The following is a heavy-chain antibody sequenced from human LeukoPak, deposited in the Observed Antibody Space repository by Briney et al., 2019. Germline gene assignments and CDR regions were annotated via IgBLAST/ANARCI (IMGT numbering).Heavy chain of an antibody. CDR2: IYYSGST. CDR1: GGSISSYY. J-gene: IGHJ4*02. V-gene: IGHV4-59*08. D-gene: IGHD2-21*02. CDR3: ARATDLDVDY. Sequence: SETLSLTCTVSGGSISSYYWSWIRQPPGKGLEWIGYIYYSGSTNYNPSLKSRVTISVATSKNQFSLKLDSVTAADTAVYYCARATDLDVDYWGQGTLVTVSS.